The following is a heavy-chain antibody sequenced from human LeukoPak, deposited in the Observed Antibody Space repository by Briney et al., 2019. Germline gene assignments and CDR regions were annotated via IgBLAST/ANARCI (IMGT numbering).Heavy chain of an antibody. CDR3: ERDHYHQIHSVIVPAPDY. J-gene: IGHJ4*02. D-gene: IGHD2-21*01. CDR2: INPTGGST. V-gene: IGHV1-46*01. CDR1: GYTFTSYD. Sequence: ASVKVSCKASGYTFTSYDMHWVRQAPGEGLEWMGRINPTGGSTSYAQKFQGRVTMTRDTSTSTVYMALSSLRSEDTAVSYCERDHYHQIHSVIVPAPDYWGQGTLVIVSS.